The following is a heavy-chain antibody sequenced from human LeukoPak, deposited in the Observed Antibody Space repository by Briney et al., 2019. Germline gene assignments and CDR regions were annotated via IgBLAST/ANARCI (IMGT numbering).Heavy chain of an antibody. CDR2: INPNSGGT. D-gene: IGHD2-2*01. Sequence: ASVKVSCKASGYTFTGYYMHWVRQAPGQGLEWMGWINPNSGGTNYAQKFQGWVTMTRDTSISTAYMELSRLRSDDTAVYYCARFIVVVPAATGDDGGNWFDPWGQGTLVTVSS. V-gene: IGHV1-2*04. CDR3: ARFIVVVPAATGDDGGNWFDP. CDR1: GYTFTGYY. J-gene: IGHJ5*02.